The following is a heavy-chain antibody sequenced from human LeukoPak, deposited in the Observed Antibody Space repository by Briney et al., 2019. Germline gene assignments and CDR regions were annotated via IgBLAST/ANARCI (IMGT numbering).Heavy chain of an antibody. CDR2: INPNSGGT. J-gene: IGHJ4*02. D-gene: IGHD2-21*01. CDR3: ARLGAYCGGDCYADY. V-gene: IGHV1-2*02. CDR1: GYTFTGYY. Sequence: ASVKVSCKASGYTFTGYYMHWVRQAPGQGLEWMGWINPNSGGTNYAQKFQGRVTMTRDTSISTACMELSRLRSDDTAVYYCARLGAYCGGDCYADYWGQGTLVTVSS.